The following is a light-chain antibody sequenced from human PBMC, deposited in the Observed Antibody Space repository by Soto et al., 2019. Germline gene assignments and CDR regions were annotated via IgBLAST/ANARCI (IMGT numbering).Light chain of an antibody. CDR3: QLYGTSPMFT. J-gene: IGKJ2*01. CDR2: SAS. Sequence: EIGLTQSPGTLSLSPGERATLSCRASQSVSNNSLAWYLQKPGQAPRHLIYSASSRATGIPDRFSGSGSGTDFTLTISRLEPEDFAVYYCQLYGTSPMFTFGRGTRLAIK. CDR1: QSVSNNS. V-gene: IGKV3-20*01.